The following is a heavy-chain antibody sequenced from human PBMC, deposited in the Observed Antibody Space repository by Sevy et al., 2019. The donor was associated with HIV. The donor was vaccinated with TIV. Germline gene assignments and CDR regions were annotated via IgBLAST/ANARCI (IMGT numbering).Heavy chain of an antibody. CDR2: ISWNSRNI. CDR3: AKDINRGCDGVNCYSYYYYFYGLDV. D-gene: IGHD2-21*01. J-gene: IGHJ6*02. CDR1: GFPFNDHA. Sequence: GGSLRLSCAASGFPFNDHAMHWVRQVPGKGLEGVSGISWNSRNIGYADSGKGRFTISRDNARHFVYLEMNSLRPEDTAFYYCAKDINRGCDGVNCYSYYYYFYGLDVWGQGTTVTVSS. V-gene: IGHV3-9*01.